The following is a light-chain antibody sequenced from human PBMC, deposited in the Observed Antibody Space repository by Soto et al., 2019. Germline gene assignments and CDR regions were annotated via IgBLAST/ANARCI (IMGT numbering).Light chain of an antibody. J-gene: IGKJ1*01. CDR2: DAS. CDR1: QTISTY. Sequence: IQMTQSPSSLAASVGDRITITCRASQTISTYVNWYRQKSGAAPELLLYDASTLQSGVPSRFSGGASGTDFTLTISSLQLEDFATYSCQQSYSTTWTFGQGTKVDIK. V-gene: IGKV1-39*01. CDR3: QQSYSTTWT.